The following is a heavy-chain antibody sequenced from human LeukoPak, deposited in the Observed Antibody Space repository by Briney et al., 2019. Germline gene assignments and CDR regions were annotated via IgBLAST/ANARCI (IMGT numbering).Heavy chain of an antibody. CDR2: INHSGST. J-gene: IGHJ4*02. V-gene: IGHV4-34*01. D-gene: IGHD5-18*01. CDR1: GGSFRDYY. CDR3: AREEKRGYSYGYVY. Sequence: SETLSLTCAVYGGSFRDYYWSWIRQPPGKGLEWIGEINHSGSTNYNPSLKSRVTISVDTSKNQFSLKLSSVTAAGTAVYYCAREEKRGYSYGYVYWGQGTLVTVSS.